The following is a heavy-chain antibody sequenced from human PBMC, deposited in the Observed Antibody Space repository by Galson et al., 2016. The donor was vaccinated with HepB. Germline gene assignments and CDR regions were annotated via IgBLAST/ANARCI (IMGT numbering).Heavy chain of an antibody. CDR1: GFPFSDFA. D-gene: IGHD3-3*01. V-gene: IGHV3-23*01. CDR2: VVGSGSGT. J-gene: IGHJ5*01. CDR3: AKTSRRSLFLGWIDS. Sequence: SLRLSCAASGFPFSDFAMSWVRQAPGRGLEWVAGVVGSGSGTYNADSVKGRFTASRDNARNSLYLQMSSLRAEDTAVYYCAKTSRRSLFLGWIDSWGQGALVTVSS.